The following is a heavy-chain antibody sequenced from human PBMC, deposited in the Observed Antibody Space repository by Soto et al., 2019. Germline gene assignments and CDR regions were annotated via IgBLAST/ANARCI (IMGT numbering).Heavy chain of an antibody. V-gene: IGHV1-69*13. CDR3: ARDWGTFGYYDSSGYFDY. J-gene: IGHJ4*02. CDR2: IIPIFGTA. D-gene: IGHD3-22*01. CDR1: GGTFSSYA. Sequence: SVKVSCKASGGTFSSYAISWVRQAPGQGLEWMGGIIPIFGTANYAQKFQGRVTITADESTSTAYMELSSLRSEDTAVYYCARDWGTFGYYDSSGYFDYWGQGTLVTVSS.